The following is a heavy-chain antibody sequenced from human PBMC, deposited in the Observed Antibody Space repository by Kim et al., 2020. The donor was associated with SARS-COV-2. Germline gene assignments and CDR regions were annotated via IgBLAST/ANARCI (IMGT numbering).Heavy chain of an antibody. CDR3: ARHAIDGYNEGYFDY. CDR1: GYSFTRNW. J-gene: IGHJ4*02. CDR2: IDPSDSYT. V-gene: IGHV5-10-1*01. Sequence: GESLKISCKGSGYSFTRNWISWVRQMPGKGLEWMGRIDPSDSYTNYSPSFQGHVTISADKSISTAYLQWSSLKASDTAMYYCARHAIDGYNEGYFDYWGQGTLVTVSS. D-gene: IGHD5-12*01.